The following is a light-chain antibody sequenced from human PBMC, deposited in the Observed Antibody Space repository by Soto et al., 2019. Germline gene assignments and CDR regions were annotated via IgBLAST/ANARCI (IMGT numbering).Light chain of an antibody. CDR1: QRIASW. Sequence: DIQMTQSPSSVSASVGDRVTITCRASQRIASWLAWYQQIPGKAPKLLIYAASSLQSGVPSRFSGSGSGTDFTLTISSLLPEDVATYYCQQANTFPLTFGGGTKVEIK. CDR3: QQANTFPLT. J-gene: IGKJ4*01. V-gene: IGKV1-12*01. CDR2: AAS.